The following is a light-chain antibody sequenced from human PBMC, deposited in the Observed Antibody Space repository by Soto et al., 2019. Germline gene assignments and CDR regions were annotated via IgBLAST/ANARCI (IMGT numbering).Light chain of an antibody. CDR2: GAS. V-gene: IGKV3-20*01. CDR3: QQYGSSPRT. Sequence: EIVLTQSPGTLSLSPGERATLSCRASQSVSSSYLAWYQQKPGQAPRLLIYGASSRGNGIPDRFSGSGSGTDFTLTISRLDPEDFAVYYYQQYGSSPRTFGQGTKVEIK. CDR1: QSVSSSY. J-gene: IGKJ1*01.